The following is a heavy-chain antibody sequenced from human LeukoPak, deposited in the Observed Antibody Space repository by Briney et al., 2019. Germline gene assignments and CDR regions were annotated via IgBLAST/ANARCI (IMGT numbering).Heavy chain of an antibody. V-gene: IGHV4-34*01. CDR2: INHSGST. J-gene: IGHJ5*02. D-gene: IGHD2-8*01. CDR3: AREGPYCTNGVCPNWFDP. CDR1: GGSFSGYY. Sequence: SETLSLTCAVYGGSFSGYYWSWIRQPPGKGLEWIGEINHSGSTNYNPSLKSRVTISVDTSKNQFSLKLSSVTAADTAVYYCAREGPYCTNGVCPNWFDPWGQGTLVTVSS.